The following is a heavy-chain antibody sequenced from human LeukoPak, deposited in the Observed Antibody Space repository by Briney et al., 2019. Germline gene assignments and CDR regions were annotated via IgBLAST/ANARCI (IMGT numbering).Heavy chain of an antibody. D-gene: IGHD4-17*01. CDR2: IYTSGST. CDR1: GGSISSSSYY. CDR3: ARDYGEIDP. J-gene: IGHJ5*02. Sequence: SETLSLTCTVSGGSISSSSYYWGWIRQPPGKGLEWIGRIYTSGSTNYNPSLKSRVTISVDTSKNQFSLKLSSVTAADTAVYYCARDYGEIDPWGQGTLVTVSS. V-gene: IGHV4-39*07.